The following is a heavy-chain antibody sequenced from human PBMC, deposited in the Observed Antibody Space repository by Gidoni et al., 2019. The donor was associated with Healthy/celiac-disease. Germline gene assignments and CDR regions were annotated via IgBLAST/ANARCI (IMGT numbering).Heavy chain of an antibody. Sequence: VQPGGSLRLSCAASGLTLSSSWMSRVRQAPGQGLEWVANIKQDGSEKYYVDSVKGRFTISRDNAKNSLYLQINSLRAEDTAVYYCARAVTDYDFWSGYNYGMDVWGQGTTVTVSS. J-gene: IGHJ6*02. D-gene: IGHD3-3*01. CDR2: IKQDGSEK. CDR3: ARAVTDYDFWSGYNYGMDV. V-gene: IGHV3-7*01. CDR1: GLTLSSSW.